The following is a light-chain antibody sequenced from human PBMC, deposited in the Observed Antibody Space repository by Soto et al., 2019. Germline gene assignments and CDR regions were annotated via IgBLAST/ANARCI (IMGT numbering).Light chain of an antibody. CDR1: SSDVGGYNY. J-gene: IGLJ2*01. CDR3: CSYAGSYTFVV. Sequence: QSALTQPRSVSGSPGQSVTISCTGTSSDVGGYNYVSWYQQHPGKAPKLMIYDVSKRPSGVPDRFSGSKSSNTASLTTSGLLAEDEADYSCCSYAGSYTFVVFGGGTKLTVL. CDR2: DVS. V-gene: IGLV2-11*01.